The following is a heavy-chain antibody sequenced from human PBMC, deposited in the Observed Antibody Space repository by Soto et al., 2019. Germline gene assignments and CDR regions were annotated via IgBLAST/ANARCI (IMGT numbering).Heavy chain of an antibody. CDR2: INHSGST. J-gene: IGHJ5*02. D-gene: IGHD2-15*01. V-gene: IGHV4-61*01. CDR1: GGSVSSGSYY. Sequence: SETLSLTCTVSGGSVSSGSYYWSWIRQPPGKGLEWIGEINHSGSTNYNPSLKSRVTISVDTSKNQFSLKLSSVAAADTAVYYCARTPHIVVVVAARLYNWFDPWGQGTLVTVSS. CDR3: ARTPHIVVVVAARLYNWFDP.